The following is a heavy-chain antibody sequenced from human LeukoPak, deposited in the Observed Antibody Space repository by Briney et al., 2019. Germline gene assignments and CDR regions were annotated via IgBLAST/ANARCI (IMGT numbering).Heavy chain of an antibody. D-gene: IGHD4-23*01. CDR1: GFTFSSYA. CDR3: AKVVGGNSPESSY. V-gene: IGHV3-23*01. CDR2: ISDSGDNT. Sequence: GGSLRLSCAASGFTFSSYAMSWVRQAPGKGLEWASSISDSGDNTYYTDSVKGRFTISRDNSKNTLYLQMNSLRADDTAVYYCAKVVGGNSPESSYWGRGILVTVSS. J-gene: IGHJ4*02.